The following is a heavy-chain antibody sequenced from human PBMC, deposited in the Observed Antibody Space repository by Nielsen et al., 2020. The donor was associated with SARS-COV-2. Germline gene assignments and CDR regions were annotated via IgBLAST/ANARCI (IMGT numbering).Heavy chain of an antibody. D-gene: IGHD5-12*01. CDR1: GGTINDYY. CDR2: INESGSA. CDR3: ATCFLLLWIVDPSKYYFDF. V-gene: IGHV4-59*01. Sequence: SETLSLTCSVSGGTINDYYLRWIRQPPGKGLEWIGYINESGSANYNPSLKSRVNISVDTSKNQFSLMLSSVTAADTAVYYCATCFLLLWIVDPSKYYFDFWGPGTLVTVSS. J-gene: IGHJ4*02.